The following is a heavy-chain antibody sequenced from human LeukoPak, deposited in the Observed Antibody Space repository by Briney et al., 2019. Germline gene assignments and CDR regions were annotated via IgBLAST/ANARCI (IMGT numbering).Heavy chain of an antibody. D-gene: IGHD6-19*01. V-gene: IGHV1-2*02. CDR2: INPNSGVT. CDR1: GYTFTDYY. CDR3: ARDLRLAVSGTSGFDI. Sequence: GASVKVSCKASGYTFTDYYMHWVRQAPGQGLEWMEWINPNSGVTNYAQKFRVRVTMTGDTSISTVYMELSRLRSDDTAVYYCARDLRLAVSGTSGFDIWGQGTVVTVSS. J-gene: IGHJ3*02.